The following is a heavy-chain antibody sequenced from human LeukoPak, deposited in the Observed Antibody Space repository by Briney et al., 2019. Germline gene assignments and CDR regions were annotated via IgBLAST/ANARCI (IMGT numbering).Heavy chain of an antibody. CDR1: GGSISGGSYY. CDR3: ARGQIRDPFDY. D-gene: IGHD4-17*01. Sequence: SETLSLTCTVSGGSISGGSYYWSWIRQPAGKGLEWIGRIYTSGSTNYNPSLKSRVTISVDTSKNQFSLKLSSVTAADTAVYYCARGQIRDPFDYWGQGTLVTVSS. J-gene: IGHJ4*02. V-gene: IGHV4-61*02. CDR2: IYTSGST.